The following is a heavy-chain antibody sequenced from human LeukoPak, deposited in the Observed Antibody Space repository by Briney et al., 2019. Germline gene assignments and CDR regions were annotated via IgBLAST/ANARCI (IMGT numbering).Heavy chain of an antibody. CDR3: ARRTYSTSSRDWFDP. D-gene: IGHD6-6*01. J-gene: IGHJ5*02. V-gene: IGHV5-51*01. CDR1: GYSFTSYW. Sequence: GESLKISCKGSGYSFTSYWIGWVRQMPGKGLEWMGVIYPGDSDTRYSPSFQGQVTISADKSISTAYLQWSSLRASDTAMCYCARRTYSTSSRDWFDPWGQGTLVTVSS. CDR2: IYPGDSDT.